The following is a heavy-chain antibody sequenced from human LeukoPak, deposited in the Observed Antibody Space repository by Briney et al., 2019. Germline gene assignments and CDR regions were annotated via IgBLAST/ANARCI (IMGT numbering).Heavy chain of an antibody. CDR1: GYSISSGYY. CDR2: IYHSGST. Sequence: SETLSLTCTVSGYSISSGYYWGWIRQPPGKGLEWIGSIYHSGSTYYNPSLKSRVTLSVDTSKNQFSLKLSSVTAADTAVYYCARGFGYGSGSHYNVEIWFDPWGQGTQVTVSS. CDR3: ARGFGYGSGSHYNVEIWFDP. V-gene: IGHV4-38-2*02. J-gene: IGHJ5*02. D-gene: IGHD3-10*01.